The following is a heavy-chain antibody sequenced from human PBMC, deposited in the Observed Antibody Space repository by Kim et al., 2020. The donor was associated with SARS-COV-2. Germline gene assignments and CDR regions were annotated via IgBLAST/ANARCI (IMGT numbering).Heavy chain of an antibody. D-gene: IGHD3-16*01. CDR3: ARDPQRYDAYNHDY. J-gene: IGHJ4*02. Sequence: GGSLRLSCSVSRFIFSDYSMSWIRQAPGKGLEWIAHIDNIYGSTNYADSVKGRFTISRDNAKNSLYLEMNSLRPDDTALYYCARDPQRYDAYNHDYWGQG. CDR2: IDNIYGST. V-gene: IGHV3-11*05. CDR1: RFIFSDYS.